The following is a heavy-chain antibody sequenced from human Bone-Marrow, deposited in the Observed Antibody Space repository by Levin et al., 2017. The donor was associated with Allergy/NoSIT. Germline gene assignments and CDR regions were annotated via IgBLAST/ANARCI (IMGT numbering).Heavy chain of an antibody. D-gene: IGHD1-26*01. CDR2: IKSKTDGGTT. Sequence: GGSLRLSCAASGFTFSNAWMSWVRQAPGKGLEWVGRIKSKTDGGTTDYAAPVKGRFTISRDDSKNTLYLQMNSLKTEDTAVYYCTSQPVPLVRATTLRFDYWGQGTLVTVSS. CDR3: TSQPVPLVRATTLRFDY. J-gene: IGHJ4*02. V-gene: IGHV3-15*01. CDR1: GFTFSNAW.